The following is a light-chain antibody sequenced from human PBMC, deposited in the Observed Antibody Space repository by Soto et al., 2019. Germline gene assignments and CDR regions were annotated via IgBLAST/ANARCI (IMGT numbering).Light chain of an antibody. V-gene: IGLV2-23*01. Sequence: QSALTQPASVSGSPGQSITISCTGTSSDVGSYNLVSWYQQHPGKAPKLMIYEGSKRPSGVSNRFSGSKSGNTASLTISGLQAEDEADYYCCSYAGSSAYVFGTGPRSPS. CDR2: EGS. CDR3: CSYAGSSAYV. J-gene: IGLJ1*01. CDR1: SSDVGSYNL.